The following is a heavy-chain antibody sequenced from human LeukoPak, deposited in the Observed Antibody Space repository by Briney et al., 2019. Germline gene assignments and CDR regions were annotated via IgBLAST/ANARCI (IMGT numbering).Heavy chain of an antibody. CDR3: ANTMYSSAWSPFDY. CDR1: TFTFSSYG. V-gene: IGHV3-30*02. J-gene: IGHJ4*02. CDR2: IQYDGNKR. Sequence: PGGSLRLSCAASTFTFSSYGMHWVRQAPGKGLEWVAFIQYDGNKRYYADSVKGRFTISRDNSKNTLYLQMNSLRPEDTAIYYCANTMYSSAWSPFDYWGRGTLVTVFS. D-gene: IGHD6-19*01.